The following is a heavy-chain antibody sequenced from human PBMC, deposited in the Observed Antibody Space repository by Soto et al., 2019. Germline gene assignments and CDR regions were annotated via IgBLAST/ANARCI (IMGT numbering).Heavy chain of an antibody. CDR3: ARLRDYYDSSGYPYYFDY. D-gene: IGHD3-22*01. Sequence: QVQLVQSGAEVKKPGSSVKVSCKASGGTFSSDAISRVRQAPGQGLEWMGGIIPIFGTANYAQKFQGRVTITADESTSTAYMELISLISEDTAVYYCARLRDYYDSSGYPYYFDYWGQGTLVTVSS. CDR2: IIPIFGTA. V-gene: IGHV1-69*12. J-gene: IGHJ4*02. CDR1: GGTFSSDA.